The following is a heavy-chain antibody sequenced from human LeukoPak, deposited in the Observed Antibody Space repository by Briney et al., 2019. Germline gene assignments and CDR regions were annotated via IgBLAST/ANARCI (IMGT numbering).Heavy chain of an antibody. V-gene: IGHV4-39*07. CDR1: GGSISSSSYY. Sequence: PSETLSLTCIVPGGSISSSSYYWAWIRQSPGKGLEWIWTFSSGGSAYYNPSLTSRVSISKDTSDNQFSLRLYSVTAADTAVYYCARKQTGTMYDVWGQGTQVTVSS. CDR2: FSSGGSA. D-gene: IGHD1-7*01. J-gene: IGHJ4*02. CDR3: ARKQTGTMYDV.